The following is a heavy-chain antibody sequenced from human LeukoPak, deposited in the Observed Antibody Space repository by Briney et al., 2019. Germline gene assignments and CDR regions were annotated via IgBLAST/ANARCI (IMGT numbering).Heavy chain of an antibody. CDR2: IYYSGST. D-gene: IGHD3-10*01. J-gene: IGHJ4*02. V-gene: IGHV4-59*01. CDR3: ARSTELWFGELLWGYFDY. CDR1: GGSISSYY. Sequence: SETLSLTCTVSGGSISSYYWSWIRQPPGKGLEWIGYIYYSGSTNYNPSLKSRVTISVDMSKNQFSLKLSSVTAADTAVYYCARSTELWFGELLWGYFDYWGQGTLVTVSS.